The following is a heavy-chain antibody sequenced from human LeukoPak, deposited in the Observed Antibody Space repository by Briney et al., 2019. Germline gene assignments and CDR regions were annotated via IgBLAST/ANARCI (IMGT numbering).Heavy chain of an antibody. Sequence: SETLSLTCAVYGGSFSGYYWSWIRQPPGKGLEWIGEINHSGSTNYNPSLKSRVSISVDTYKNQFSLRLSSVTAADTAVYYCARSHWGNYCYTVFDYWGQGTLVIVSS. CDR1: GGSFSGYY. J-gene: IGHJ4*02. V-gene: IGHV4-34*01. CDR3: ARSHWGNYCYTVFDY. CDR2: INHSGST. D-gene: IGHD3-16*02.